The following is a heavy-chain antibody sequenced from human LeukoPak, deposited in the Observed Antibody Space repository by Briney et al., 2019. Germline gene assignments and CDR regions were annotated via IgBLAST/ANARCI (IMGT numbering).Heavy chain of an antibody. Sequence: SETLSLTCAVYGGSFSGYYWSWIRQPPGKGLEWIGDINHSGSTNYNPSLKSRVTISVDTSKNQFSLKLSSVTAADTAVYYCARGRSGYDYPLALTGGYFDNWGQGTLVTVSS. D-gene: IGHD5-12*01. V-gene: IGHV4-34*01. J-gene: IGHJ4*02. CDR3: ARGRSGYDYPLALTGGYFDN. CDR2: INHSGST. CDR1: GGSFSGYY.